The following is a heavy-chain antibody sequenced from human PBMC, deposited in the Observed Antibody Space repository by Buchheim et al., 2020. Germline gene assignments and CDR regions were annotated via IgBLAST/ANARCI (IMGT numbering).Heavy chain of an antibody. CDR3: ARGAGGWIFWFDP. CDR2: LNHTGST. D-gene: IGHD5-12*01. Sequence: QVQLQQWGAGLLRPSETLSLTCSVFGESFNNYYWTWIRQSPGKALEWIGELNHTGSTKYSLSLKSRVIISVDTSKNPFSLKMTSVTAADTAVYYCARGAGGWIFWFDPWGQGTL. J-gene: IGHJ5*02. CDR1: GESFNNYY. V-gene: IGHV4-34*02.